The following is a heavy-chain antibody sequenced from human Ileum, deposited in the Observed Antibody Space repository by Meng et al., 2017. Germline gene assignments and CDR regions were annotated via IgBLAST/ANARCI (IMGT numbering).Heavy chain of an antibody. D-gene: IGHD3-10*01. CDR1: DYTFTGFV. Sequence: QLQLVQSRAKGKKPGDSLKVCCEASDYTFTGFVVCWVRQAPGQGLEWMAGLGAHPGDTSHAPKFLGRVTVTADTATATAYMELRSLRSDDMAVYYCARGTPGRGYCDYWGLGTLVTVSS. CDR2: LGAHPGDT. V-gene: IGHV1-18*03. CDR3: ARGTPGRGYCDY. J-gene: IGHJ4*02.